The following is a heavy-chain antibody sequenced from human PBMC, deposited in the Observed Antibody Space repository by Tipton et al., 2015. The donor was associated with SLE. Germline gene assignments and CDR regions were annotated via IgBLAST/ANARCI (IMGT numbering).Heavy chain of an antibody. D-gene: IGHD3-16*01. CDR3: ARGAYFYYDMDV. J-gene: IGHJ6*02. CDR2: INHSGST. Sequence: TLSLTCTVSGGSISSYYWSWIRQPPGKGLEWIGEINHSGSTNYNPSLKSRVTISVDASKNQFSLNLSSVTAADTAVYYCARGAYFYYDMDVWGQGTTVIVSS. V-gene: IGHV4-59*01. CDR1: GGSISSYY.